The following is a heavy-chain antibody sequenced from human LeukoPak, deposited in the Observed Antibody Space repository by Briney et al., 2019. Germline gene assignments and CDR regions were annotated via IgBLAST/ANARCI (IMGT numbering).Heavy chain of an antibody. CDR3: ASQRYCSGGSCYGAFDI. V-gene: IGHV4-61*01. J-gene: IGHJ3*02. Sequence: SETLSLTCLVSGGSISSTSYYWSWIRQPPGKGLEWIGYIYYSGSTNYNPSLKSRVTISVDTSKNQFSLKLSSVTAADTAVYYCASQRYCSGGSCYGAFDIWGQGTMVTVSS. CDR1: GGSISSTSYY. CDR2: IYYSGST. D-gene: IGHD2-15*01.